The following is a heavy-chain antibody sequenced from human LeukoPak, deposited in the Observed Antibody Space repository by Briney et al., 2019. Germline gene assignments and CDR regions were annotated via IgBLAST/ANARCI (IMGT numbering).Heavy chain of an antibody. D-gene: IGHD3-22*01. CDR2: INQNGSET. CDR1: GFTFSTYW. V-gene: IGHV3-7*01. CDR3: ARKKYYYDTSTYGWFDP. Sequence: GGSLRLSCAASGFTFSTYWMTWVRRAPGKGLEWVANINQNGSETYYADSVKGRFTISRDNAKNSLYLQMNSLRVEDTAVYYCARKKYYYDTSTYGWFDPWGQGISVTVSS. J-gene: IGHJ5*02.